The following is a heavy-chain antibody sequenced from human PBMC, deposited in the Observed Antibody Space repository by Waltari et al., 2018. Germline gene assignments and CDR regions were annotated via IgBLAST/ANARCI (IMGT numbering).Heavy chain of an antibody. CDR2: IYHSGST. Sequence: QVQLQESGPGLVKPSETLSLTCTVSGYSISSGYYWGWIRQPPGKGLEWIGGIYHSGSTYYNPSLKSRVTISVDTSKNQFSLKLSSVTAADTAVYYCAVRGRPFDYWGQGTLVTVSS. CDR1: GYSISSGYY. J-gene: IGHJ4*02. CDR3: AVRGRPFDY. V-gene: IGHV4-38-2*02.